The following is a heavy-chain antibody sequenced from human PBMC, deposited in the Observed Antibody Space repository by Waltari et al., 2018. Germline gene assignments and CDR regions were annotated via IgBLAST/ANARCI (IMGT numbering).Heavy chain of an antibody. D-gene: IGHD1-26*01. CDR3: AGTVGATRADAFDI. J-gene: IGHJ3*02. Sequence: QVQLQESGPGLVKPSETLSLTCTVSGGSISSYYWSWIRQPPGKGLEWIGYIYYSGGTNYNPSLKSRVTISVDTSKNQFSLKLSSVTAADTAVYYCAGTVGATRADAFDIWGQGTMVTVSS. CDR1: GGSISSYY. CDR2: IYYSGGT. V-gene: IGHV4-59*01.